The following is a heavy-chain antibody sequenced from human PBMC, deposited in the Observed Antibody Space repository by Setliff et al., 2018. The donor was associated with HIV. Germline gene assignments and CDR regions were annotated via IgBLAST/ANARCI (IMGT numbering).Heavy chain of an antibody. CDR3: ARAALRYCTSTSCPRVDAFDI. D-gene: IGHD2-2*01. CDR1: GFTFSTYW. Sequence: GGSLRLSCAASGFTFSTYWMSWVRQAPGKGLAWVANIKQDGSEKYYVDSVRGRFTISRDNPKNSLYLQMNSLRAEDSAVYYCARAALRYCTSTSCPRVDAFDIWGQGTMVTVSS. V-gene: IGHV3-7*03. CDR2: IKQDGSEK. J-gene: IGHJ3*02.